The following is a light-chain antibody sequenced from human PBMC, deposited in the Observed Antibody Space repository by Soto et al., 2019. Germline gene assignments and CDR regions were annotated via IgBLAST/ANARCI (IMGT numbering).Light chain of an antibody. J-gene: IGKJ4*01. Sequence: DIQKTQSPSTLPASVVDRVTITCRGRQSISSSLAWYQQKPGKAPKLLIFPASGLQSGVPSRFSGGGYGTEFTLTISSLQLEDFEPYYCQQSHTTPLTFGGGTKVDIK. CDR3: QQSHTTPLT. V-gene: IGKV1-39*01. CDR1: QSISSS. CDR2: PAS.